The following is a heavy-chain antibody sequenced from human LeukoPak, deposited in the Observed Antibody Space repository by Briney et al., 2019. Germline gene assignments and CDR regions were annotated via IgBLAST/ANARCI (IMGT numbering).Heavy chain of an antibody. CDR3: ARGYAFSPDDAFDI. CDR2: IIPILVIA. J-gene: IGHJ3*02. V-gene: IGHV1-69*04. Sequence: ASVKVSCKASGYTFTNYYMNWVRQAPGQGLEWMGRIIPILVIANYAQKFQGRVTITADKSTSTAYMELSSLRSEDTAVYYCARGYAFSPDDAFDIWGQGTMVTVSS. CDR1: GYTFTNYY. D-gene: IGHD2-2*01.